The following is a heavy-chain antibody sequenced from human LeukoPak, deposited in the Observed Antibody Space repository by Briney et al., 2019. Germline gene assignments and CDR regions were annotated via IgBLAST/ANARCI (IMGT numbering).Heavy chain of an antibody. D-gene: IGHD6-19*01. CDR3: ARGSNSGWRRPFDY. J-gene: IGHJ4*02. CDR1: GGSISSYY. Sequence: SETLSLTCTVSGGSISSYYWSWIRQPPGKGLEWIGYIYYSGSTNYNPSLKSRVTISVDTSKNQFSLKLSSVTAADTAVYYCARGSNSGWRRPFDYWGQGTLVTVSS. CDR2: IYYSGST. V-gene: IGHV4-59*08.